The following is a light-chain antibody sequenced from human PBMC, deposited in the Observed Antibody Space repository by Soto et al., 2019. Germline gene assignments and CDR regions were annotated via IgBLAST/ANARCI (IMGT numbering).Light chain of an antibody. CDR1: PSVSSSY. CDR2: DAS. V-gene: IGKV3D-20*01. J-gene: IGKJ1*01. Sequence: IVLTQSPATLSLSPGERAALSCRASPSVSSSYLAWYQQKPALAPRLLIYDASISATGLPDRFIGTGSGTDFTLTISRPEPEDSAVYYCQQHGSSLWTFGQGTTLDIK. CDR3: QQHGSSLWT.